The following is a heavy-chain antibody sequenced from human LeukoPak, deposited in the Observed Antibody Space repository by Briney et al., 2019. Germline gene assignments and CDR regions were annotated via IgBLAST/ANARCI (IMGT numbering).Heavy chain of an antibody. D-gene: IGHD2-2*01. CDR2: IYHSGST. J-gene: IGHJ3*02. Sequence: PSETLSLTCAVSGGSISSGGYSWSWIRQPPGKGLEWIGYIYHSGSTYYNPSLKSRVTISVDRSKNQFSLKLSSVTAADTAVYYCAGLVVPAAIAAFDIWGQGTMATVSS. CDR1: GGSISSGGYS. V-gene: IGHV4-30-2*01. CDR3: AGLVVPAAIAAFDI.